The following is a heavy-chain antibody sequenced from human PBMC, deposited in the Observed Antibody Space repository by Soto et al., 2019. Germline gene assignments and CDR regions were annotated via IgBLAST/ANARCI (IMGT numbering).Heavy chain of an antibody. V-gene: IGHV1-3*05. J-gene: IGHJ4*02. CDR1: GYTFTGYA. CDR3: ERAVAVAADFDY. D-gene: IGHD6-19*01. Sequence: QVQLVQSGAEEKKPGASVKVSCKASGYTFTGYAMHWVRQAPGQRLEWMGWINAGNGNTKYSQKYQGSVTITRDTTASTAYMELSSLRSEDTAVYYCERAVAVAADFDYWGQGTLVTVSS. CDR2: INAGNGNT.